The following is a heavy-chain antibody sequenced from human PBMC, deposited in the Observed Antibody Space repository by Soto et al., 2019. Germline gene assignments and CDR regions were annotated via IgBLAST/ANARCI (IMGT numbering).Heavy chain of an antibody. V-gene: IGHV3-30-3*01. Sequence: QVQLVESGGGVVQPGRSLRLSCAASGFTFSSYAMHWVRQAPGKGLEWVAVMSSDGSNKYYADSVKGRFNISRDNSKNSLYLQMNSLRDKDTDVYYCESARLSSDGTAPIDYWGQGTLVTVSS. CDR1: GFTFSSYA. CDR3: ESARLSSDGTAPIDY. J-gene: IGHJ4*02. D-gene: IGHD1-1*01. CDR2: MSSDGSNK.